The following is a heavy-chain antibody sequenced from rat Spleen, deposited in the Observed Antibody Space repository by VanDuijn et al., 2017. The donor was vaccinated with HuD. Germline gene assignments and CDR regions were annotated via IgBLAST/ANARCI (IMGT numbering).Heavy chain of an antibody. J-gene: IGHJ1*01. V-gene: IGHV5S13*01. CDR1: GFSFSSYG. Sequence: EVQLVESGGGLVQPGRSLKLSCAASGFSFSSYGMHWIRQAPTKGLEWVASISTGGGNTYYRDSVKGRFTISRDNAKNTQYLQMDSLRSEDTATYYCARQGATVYWYFDFWGPGTMVTVSS. D-gene: IGHD1-11*01. CDR3: ARQGATVYWYFDF. CDR2: ISTGGGNT.